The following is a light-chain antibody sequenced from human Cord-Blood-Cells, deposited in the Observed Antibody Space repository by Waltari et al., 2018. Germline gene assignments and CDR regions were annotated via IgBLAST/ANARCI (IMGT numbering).Light chain of an antibody. CDR1: HSVSSY. V-gene: IGKV3-11*01. J-gene: IGKJ1*01. Sequence: EIVLTQSPATLFLSPGERATLACRASHSVSSYLACYQKKPGQAPRLLIYDASNRATGIPGRFRGSGSGTDFTLTISRLGPEDFAVYYCQQRSNWPRTFGQGTKVEIK. CDR2: DAS. CDR3: QQRSNWPRT.